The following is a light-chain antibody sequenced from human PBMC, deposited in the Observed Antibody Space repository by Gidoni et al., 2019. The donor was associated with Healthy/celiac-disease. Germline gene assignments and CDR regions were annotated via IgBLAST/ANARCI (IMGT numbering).Light chain of an antibody. J-gene: IGKJ4*01. CDR1: QGISSY. V-gene: IGKV1-8*01. CDR2: AAS. CDR3: QQYYSYPLT. Sequence: AIRMTLSPSSFSASTGDRVTINCRARQGISSYLAWYQQKPGKAPKLLIYAASTLQSGVPSRFGGSGSGTDFTLTVSCLQSEDLATYYCQQYYSYPLTFGGGTKVQI.